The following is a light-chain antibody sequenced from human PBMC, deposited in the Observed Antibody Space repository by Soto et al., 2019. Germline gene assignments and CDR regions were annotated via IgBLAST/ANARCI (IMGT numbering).Light chain of an antibody. CDR2: LGS. CDR3: MQPLQSWT. CDR1: QSLLHSNGYNY. J-gene: IGKJ1*01. V-gene: IGKV2-28*01. Sequence: IAMTHSPLSLTVTPGERASISCRSSQSLLHSNGYNYLDWYLQKPGQSPQLLIYLGSNRASGVPDRFSGSGSGTDFTLKISRVEAEDVGVYYCMQPLQSWTFGQGTKVDIK.